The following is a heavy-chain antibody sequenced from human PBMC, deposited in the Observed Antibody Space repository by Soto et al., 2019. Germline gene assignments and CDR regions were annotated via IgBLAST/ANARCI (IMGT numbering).Heavy chain of an antibody. D-gene: IGHD5-18*01. CDR3: ATDLKAQLWFFDY. V-gene: IGHV1-46*01. CDR2: INPSGGST. CDR1: GYTFTSYY. Sequence: ASVKVSCKASGYTFTSYYMHWVRQAPGQGLEWMGIINPSGGSTSYAQKFQGRVTMTEDTSTDTAYMELSSLRSEDTAVYYCATDLKAQLWFFDYWGQGTLVTVSS. J-gene: IGHJ4*02.